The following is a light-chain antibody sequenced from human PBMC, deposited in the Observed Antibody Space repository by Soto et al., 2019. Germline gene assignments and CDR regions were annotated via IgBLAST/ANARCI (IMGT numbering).Light chain of an antibody. CDR1: QTAPNN. J-gene: IGKJ1*01. CDR2: GTS. V-gene: IGKV3-15*01. Sequence: EIVITLSPATLSVSPGERATLFFWARQTAPNNFAWYQQKHDLTPRLLIYGTSTRATGFPARFIGNGSGTEFTLTISSLQSEDSAVYYCQQYNNWWTFGQGTQV. CDR3: QQYNNWWT.